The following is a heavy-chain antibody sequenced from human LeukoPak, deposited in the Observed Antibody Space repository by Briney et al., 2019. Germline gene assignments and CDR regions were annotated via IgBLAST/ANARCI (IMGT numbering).Heavy chain of an antibody. CDR1: GGSISSGSYY. CDR3: ARDLIAVAGTFWFDP. J-gene: IGHJ5*02. D-gene: IGHD6-19*01. Sequence: SETLSLTCTVSGGSISSGSYYWSWIRQPAGKGLEWIGRIYTSGSTNYNPSLKSRVTISVDTSKNQFSLKLSSVTAADTAVYYRARDLIAVAGTFWFDPWGQGTLVTVSS. V-gene: IGHV4-61*02. CDR2: IYTSGST.